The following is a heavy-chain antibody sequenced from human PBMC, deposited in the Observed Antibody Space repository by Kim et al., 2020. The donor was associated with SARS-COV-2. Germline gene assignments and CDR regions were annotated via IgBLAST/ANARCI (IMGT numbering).Heavy chain of an antibody. CDR1: GFTFDDYA. V-gene: IGHV3-9*01. CDR3: AKSKFTMFQGVFYGMDV. CDR2: ISWNSGTI. D-gene: IGHD3-10*01. J-gene: IGHJ6*01. Sequence: GGSLRLSCAVSGFTFDDYAMRWVRQAPGKGLEWVSGISWNSGTISYADSVKGRFTISRDNAKNSLYLQMNSLRTEDTALYYCAKSKFTMFQGVFYGMDV.